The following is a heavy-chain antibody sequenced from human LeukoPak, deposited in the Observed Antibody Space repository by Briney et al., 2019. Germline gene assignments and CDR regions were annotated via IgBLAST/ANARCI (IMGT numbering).Heavy chain of an antibody. V-gene: IGHV4-38-2*02. CDR1: VYSISSGYY. CDR2: IYHSGST. Sequence: SETLSLTCTVSVYSISSGYYWGWIRQPPGKGLEWIGNIYHSGSTYSNPSLKSRVIISVDTSKNQFSLKLSSVTAADTAVYWCARGAFGVLLSAFDIWGQGTMVTVSS. J-gene: IGHJ3*02. D-gene: IGHD3-3*01. CDR3: ARGAFGVLLSAFDI.